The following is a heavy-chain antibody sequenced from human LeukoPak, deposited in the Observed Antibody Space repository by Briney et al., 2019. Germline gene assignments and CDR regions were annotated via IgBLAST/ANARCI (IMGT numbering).Heavy chain of an antibody. Sequence: GRSLRLTCAASGFTFSSYAMHWVRQAPGKGLEWVAVISYDGSNKYYADSVKGRFTISRDNSKNTLYLQMNSLRAEDTAVYYCARDPQRWPEGSYYMDVWGKGTTVTVSS. D-gene: IGHD2-15*01. CDR3: ARDPQRWPEGSYYMDV. V-gene: IGHV3-30*04. J-gene: IGHJ6*03. CDR1: GFTFSSYA. CDR2: ISYDGSNK.